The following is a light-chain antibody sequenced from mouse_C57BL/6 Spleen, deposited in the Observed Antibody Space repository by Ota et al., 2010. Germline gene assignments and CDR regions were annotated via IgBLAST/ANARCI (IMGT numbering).Light chain of an antibody. J-gene: IGKJ4*01. CDR3: QQYYIIPFT. Sequence: DIVMTQSHKFMSTSVGDRVSITCKASQDVGTAVAWYQQKPGQSPKLLIFWASTRHTGVPDRFTGSGSGTGYTLTISSVQAEDLALYYCQQYYIIPFTFGSGTKLEIK. V-gene: IGKV6-25*01. CDR2: WAS. CDR1: QDVGTA.